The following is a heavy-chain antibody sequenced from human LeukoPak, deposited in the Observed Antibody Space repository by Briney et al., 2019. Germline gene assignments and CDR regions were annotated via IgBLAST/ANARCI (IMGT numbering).Heavy chain of an antibody. D-gene: IGHD6-19*01. CDR2: IYYSGST. V-gene: IGHV4-61*01. CDR3: ARDTSGWLYFDY. CDR1: GGSVSSGSDY. J-gene: IGHJ4*02. Sequence: SETLSLTCTVSGGSVSSGSDYWSWIRQPPGKGPEWIGYIYYSGSTNYNPSLKSRVTISVDTSRNQFSLKLSSVTAADTAVYYCARDTSGWLYFDYWGQGTLVTVSS.